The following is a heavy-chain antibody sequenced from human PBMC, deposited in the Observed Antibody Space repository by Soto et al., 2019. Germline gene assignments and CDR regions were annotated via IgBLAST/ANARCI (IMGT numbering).Heavy chain of an antibody. D-gene: IGHD2-8*01. J-gene: IGHJ4*02. CDR3: ARDFNGAGDYFDL. Sequence: SQTLSLTCAVSGVSINSGTYSWSWIRQPPGKGLEWVGYISHRGNTYYNSSLRSRVAISLDTSKNQFSLRLSSVTAADTAVYYCARDFNGAGDYFDLWGQGTLVTVSS. CDR1: GVSINSGTYS. V-gene: IGHV4-30-2*01. CDR2: ISHRGNT.